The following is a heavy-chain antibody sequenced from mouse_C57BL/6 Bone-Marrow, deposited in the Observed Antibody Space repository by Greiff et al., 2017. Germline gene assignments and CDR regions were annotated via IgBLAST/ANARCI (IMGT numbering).Heavy chain of an antibody. Sequence: VQLQQSGAELVRPGSSVKMSCKTSGYTFTSYGINWVKQRPGQGLEWIGYLYLGNGYTEYNEKFKGKATLTSDTSSSTAYMQLSSLTSEDSAIYFCARDLFDYWGQGTTLTVSS. CDR2: LYLGNGYT. CDR1: GYTFTSYG. J-gene: IGHJ2*01. CDR3: ARDLFDY. V-gene: IGHV1-58*01.